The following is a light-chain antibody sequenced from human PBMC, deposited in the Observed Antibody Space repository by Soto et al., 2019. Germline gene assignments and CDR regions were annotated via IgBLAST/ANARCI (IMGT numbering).Light chain of an antibody. CDR1: QSVSSN. V-gene: IGKV3-15*01. J-gene: IGKJ2*01. CDR3: QKDNNWPPYT. Sequence: EIVMTQSPATLSVSPGERATLSCRASQSVSSNLAWYQQKPGQAPSLLIYGASTRANGITARFSGSGSGTELTLTMRSLQSEDFGACYCQKDNNWPPYTFGQGTKLEI. CDR2: GAS.